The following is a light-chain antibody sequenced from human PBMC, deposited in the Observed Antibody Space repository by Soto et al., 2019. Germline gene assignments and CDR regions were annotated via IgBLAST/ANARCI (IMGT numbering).Light chain of an antibody. J-gene: IGLJ1*01. CDR1: SSDVGGYNY. Sequence: QSVLTQPASVSGSPGQSITISCTGTSSDVGGYNYVSWYQQHPGKAPKLMIYDDSNRPSGVSNRFSGSKSGNTASLTISGVQAEDEADYYCSSYTSSSTPVFGTGTKLTVL. V-gene: IGLV2-14*01. CDR2: DDS. CDR3: SSYTSSSTPV.